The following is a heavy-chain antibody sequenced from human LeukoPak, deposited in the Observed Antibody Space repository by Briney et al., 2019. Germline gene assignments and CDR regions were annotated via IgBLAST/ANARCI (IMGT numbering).Heavy chain of an antibody. CDR3: ANMAVAGRGNWFDP. CDR1: GFTFSSYA. J-gene: IGHJ5*02. D-gene: IGHD6-19*01. CDR2: ISGSDGST. Sequence: PGGSLRLSCAASGFTFSSYAMSWVRQAPGKGLEWVSAISGSDGSTYYADSVKGRFTISRDNSKNTLYLQMNSLRAEDTAVYYCANMAVAGRGNWFDPWGQGTLVTVSS. V-gene: IGHV3-23*01.